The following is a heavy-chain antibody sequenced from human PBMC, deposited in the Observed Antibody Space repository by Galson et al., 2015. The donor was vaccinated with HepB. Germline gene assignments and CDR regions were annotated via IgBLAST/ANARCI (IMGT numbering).Heavy chain of an antibody. CDR3: ARDREYYYDSSGYSS. CDR2: IYSGGST. CDR1: GFTVSSNY. J-gene: IGHJ4*02. D-gene: IGHD3-22*01. V-gene: IGHV3-66*02. Sequence: SLRLSCAASGFTVSSNYMSWVRQAPGKGLEWVSVIYSGGSTYYADSVKGRFTISRDNSKNTLYLQMNSLRAEDTAVYYCARDREYYYDSSGYSSWGQGTLVTVSS.